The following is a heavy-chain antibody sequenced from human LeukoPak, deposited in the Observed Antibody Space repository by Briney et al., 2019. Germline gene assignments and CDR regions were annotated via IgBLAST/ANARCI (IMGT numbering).Heavy chain of an antibody. V-gene: IGHV3-23*01. CDR1: GFTFSSSA. CDR3: AKGHSSGWLYYFDS. CDR2: ISASGGST. Sequence: QPGRSLRLSCAASGFTFSSSAMSWVRQVPGKGLEWVSGISASGGSTSYADSVRGRFTISRDNSKNTLYVQMNSLRADDTAVYYCAKGHSSGWLYYFDSWGQGTLVTVSS. D-gene: IGHD6-19*01. J-gene: IGHJ4*02.